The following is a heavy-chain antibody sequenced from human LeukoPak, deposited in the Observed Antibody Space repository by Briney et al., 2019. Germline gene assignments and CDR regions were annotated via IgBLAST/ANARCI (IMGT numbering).Heavy chain of an antibody. CDR3: ARDSSTYAGPPDY. V-gene: IGHV3-48*01. CDR1: GFTFSSYS. CDR2: IGAAGSTI. Sequence: GGSLRLSCAASGFTFSSYSMNWVRQAPGKGLEWVSYIGAAGSTIYYADSVKGRFTISRDNAKNSLFLQMNSLRAEDTTVYYCARDSSTYAGPPDYWGQGTLVTVSS. J-gene: IGHJ4*02. D-gene: IGHD2-2*01.